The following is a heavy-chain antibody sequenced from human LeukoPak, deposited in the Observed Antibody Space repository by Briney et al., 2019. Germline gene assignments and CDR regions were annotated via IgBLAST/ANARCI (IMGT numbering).Heavy chain of an antibody. CDR3: ATSGSGSIGYFDY. Sequence: SETLSLTCTVSGGSVSSGSYYWSWIRQPPGTGLEWIGYIYYSGSTNYNPSLKSRATISVDTSKNQFSLKLSSVTAADTAVYYCATSGSGSIGYFDYWGQGTLVTVSS. V-gene: IGHV4-61*01. CDR1: GGSVSSGSYY. D-gene: IGHD3-10*01. CDR2: IYYSGST. J-gene: IGHJ4*02.